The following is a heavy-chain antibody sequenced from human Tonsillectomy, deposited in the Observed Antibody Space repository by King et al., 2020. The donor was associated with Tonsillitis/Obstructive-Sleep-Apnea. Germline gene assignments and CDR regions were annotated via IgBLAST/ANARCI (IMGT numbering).Heavy chain of an antibody. Sequence: VQLVESGGGLVQPGGSLRLSCAASGITFRRYVMSWVRQAPGKGLEWVSSITGSGASTYYADSVKGRFTISRDTSNNTLFLHMNSLRVEDTAVYYCARDRLAAAGTKVDASDIWGQGTMVTVSS. CDR3: ARDRLAAAGTKVDASDI. J-gene: IGHJ3*02. CDR2: ITGSGAST. CDR1: GITFRRYV. V-gene: IGHV3-23*04. D-gene: IGHD6-13*01.